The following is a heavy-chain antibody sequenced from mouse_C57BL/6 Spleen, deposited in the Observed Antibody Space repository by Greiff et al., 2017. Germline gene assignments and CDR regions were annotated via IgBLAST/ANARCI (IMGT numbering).Heavy chain of an antibody. V-gene: IGHV1-81*01. CDR3: ARPSDSSGLYYAMDY. CDR2: IYPRSGNT. CDR1: GYTFTSYG. D-gene: IGHD3-2*02. J-gene: IGHJ4*01. Sequence: VQRVESGAELARHGASVKLSCKASGYTFTSYGISWVKQRTGQGLEWIGEIYPRSGNTYYNEKFKGKATLTADKSSSTAYMELRSLTSEDSAVYFCARPSDSSGLYYAMDYWGQGTSVTVSS.